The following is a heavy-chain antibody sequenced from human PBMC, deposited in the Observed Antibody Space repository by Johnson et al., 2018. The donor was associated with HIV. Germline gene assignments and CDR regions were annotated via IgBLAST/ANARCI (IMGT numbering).Heavy chain of an antibody. D-gene: IGHD1-26*01. CDR2: IKQDGSEK. CDR3: ARVKWEPWGCAFDI. CDR1: GFTFDDYA. Sequence: VQLVESGGGVVRPGGSLRLSCAAPGFTFDDYAMSWVRQAPGEGLEWVADIKQDGSEKYYMDSVKGRFTISRDNAKNSLYLQMNSLRAEDTAVYYCARVKWEPWGCAFDIWGQGTMVTVSS. V-gene: IGHV3-7*05. J-gene: IGHJ3*02.